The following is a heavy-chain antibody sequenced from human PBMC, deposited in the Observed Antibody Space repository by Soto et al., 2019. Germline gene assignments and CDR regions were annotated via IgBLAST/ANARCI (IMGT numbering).Heavy chain of an antibody. D-gene: IGHD5-18*01. Sequence: QVQLVQSGAEVKKPGASVKVSCKTSGYTFNSYYIHWVRQAPGQGLEWMGIFNPSGGSTKYAQKLQGRVTLTRDTSTSTVYMELSSLRSEDTAIYYCVRGGYDWYFDLWGRGTLVTVSS. CDR2: FNPSGGST. J-gene: IGHJ2*01. V-gene: IGHV1-46*02. CDR1: GYTFNSYY. CDR3: VRGGYDWYFDL.